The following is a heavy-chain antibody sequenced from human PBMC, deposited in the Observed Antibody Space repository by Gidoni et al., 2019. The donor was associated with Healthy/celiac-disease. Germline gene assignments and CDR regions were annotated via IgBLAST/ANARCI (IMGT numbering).Heavy chain of an antibody. CDR3: ARALYGSGSYFFDY. V-gene: IGHV3-21*01. CDR1: GFTFSSYS. D-gene: IGHD3-10*01. CDR2: ISSSSSYI. J-gene: IGHJ4*02. Sequence: EVQLVESGGGLVKPGGSLRLSCEASGFTFSSYSMNWVRQAPGKGLEWVSSISSSSSYIYYADSVKGRFTISRDNAKNSLYLQMNSLRAEDTAVYYCARALYGSGSYFFDYWGQGTLVTVSS.